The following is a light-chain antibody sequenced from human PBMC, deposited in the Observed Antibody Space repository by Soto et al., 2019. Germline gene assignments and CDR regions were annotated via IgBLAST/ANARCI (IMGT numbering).Light chain of an antibody. Sequence: EIQMTQSPSTLSASVGDRVTISCRASQSVSSWLAWYQQKPGQAPRLLIYGASTRATGIPARFSGSGSGTEFTLTISSLQPDDFGLYYCQQYNSYWTFGQGTKVDIK. J-gene: IGKJ1*01. CDR2: GAS. CDR3: QQYNSYWT. V-gene: IGKV1-5*01. CDR1: QSVSSW.